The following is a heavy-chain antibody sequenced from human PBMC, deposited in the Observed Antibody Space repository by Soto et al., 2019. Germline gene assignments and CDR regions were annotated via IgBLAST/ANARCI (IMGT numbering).Heavy chain of an antibody. D-gene: IGHD6-13*01. CDR1: GYTFTSYY. V-gene: IGHV1-46*01. J-gene: IGHJ6*02. CDR2: INPSGGST. CDR3: ARGRGPAAGRPNYYYYGMDV. Sequence: ASVKVSSRASGYTFTSYYVHWVRQAPGQGLEWMGIINPSGGSTSYAQKFQGRVTMTRDTSTSTVYMELSSLRSEDTAVYYCARGRGPAAGRPNYYYYGMDVWGQGTTVTVSS.